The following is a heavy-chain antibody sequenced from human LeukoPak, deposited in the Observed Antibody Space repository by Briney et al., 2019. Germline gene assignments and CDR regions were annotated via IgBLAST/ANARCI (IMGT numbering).Heavy chain of an antibody. CDR1: GFTFSNYG. CDR3: ARGGGRGWSDTFDI. Sequence: PGGSLRLSCAASGFTFSNYGMHWVRQAPRKGLEWVAVIWYDGSKKDFADSVKGRFTISRDNSQNTLYLQMNSLRAEDTAVYYCARGGGRGWSDTFDIWGQGTMVTVSS. D-gene: IGHD2-15*01. V-gene: IGHV3-33*08. CDR2: IWYDGSKK. J-gene: IGHJ3*02.